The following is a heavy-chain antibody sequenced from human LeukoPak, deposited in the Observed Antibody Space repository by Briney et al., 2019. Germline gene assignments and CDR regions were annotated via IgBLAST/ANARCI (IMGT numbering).Heavy chain of an antibody. D-gene: IGHD2-15*01. Sequence: PSETLSLTCTVSGGSISSGGYYWSWIRQHPGKGLEWFGYIYYSGSTYYNPSLKSRVTISVDTSKNQFSLKLSSVTAADTAVYYCARRVVVAATSWFDYWGQGTLVTVSS. V-gene: IGHV4-31*03. CDR2: IYYSGST. CDR1: GGSISSGGYY. J-gene: IGHJ4*02. CDR3: ARRVVVAATSWFDY.